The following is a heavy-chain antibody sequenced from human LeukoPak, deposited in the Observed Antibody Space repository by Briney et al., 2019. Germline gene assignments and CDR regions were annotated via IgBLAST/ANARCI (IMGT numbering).Heavy chain of an antibody. V-gene: IGHV4-59*01. Sequence: SETLSLTCTVSGGSISRYYGSCLRQPPGKGLEWIGYIYYSGSTNYNPSLKSRVTISVDTSKTQFSLKLSSVTAADTAVYYCARASRGMTSLEYWGQGTLVTVSS. D-gene: IGHD3-3*01. J-gene: IGHJ4*02. CDR3: ARASRGMTSLEY. CDR2: IYYSGST. CDR1: GGSISRYY.